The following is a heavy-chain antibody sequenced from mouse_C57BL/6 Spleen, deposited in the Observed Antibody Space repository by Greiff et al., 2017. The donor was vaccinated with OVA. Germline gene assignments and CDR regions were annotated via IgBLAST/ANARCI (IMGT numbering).Heavy chain of an antibody. D-gene: IGHD2-4*01. V-gene: IGHV1-69*01. CDR2: IDPSDSYT. J-gene: IGHJ3*01. CDR3: ARRDYDGPWFAY. Sequence: QVQLKQPGAELVMPGASVKLSCKASGYTFTSYWMHWVKQRPGQGLEWIGEIDPSDSYTNYNQKFKGKSTLTVDKSSSTAYMQLSSLTSEDSAVYYCARRDYDGPWFAYWGQGTLVTVSA. CDR1: GYTFTSYW.